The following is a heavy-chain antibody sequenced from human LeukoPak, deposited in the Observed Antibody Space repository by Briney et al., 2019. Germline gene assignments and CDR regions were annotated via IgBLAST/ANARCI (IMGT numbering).Heavy chain of an antibody. J-gene: IGHJ6*03. V-gene: IGHV4-39*07. Sequence: SETLSLTCTVSGGSISSSSYYWGWIRQPPGKGLEWIGTIHDSGSTYYNPSLKSRVTISVDTSKNQFSLKLSSVTAADTAVYYCARAGNWYYYYYMDVWGKGTTVTVSS. CDR3: ARAGNWYYYYYMDV. D-gene: IGHD4-23*01. CDR1: GGSISSSSYY. CDR2: IHDSGST.